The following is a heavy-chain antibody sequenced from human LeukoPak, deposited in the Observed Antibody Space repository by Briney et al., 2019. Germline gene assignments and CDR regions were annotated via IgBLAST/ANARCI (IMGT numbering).Heavy chain of an antibody. CDR3: VKGNSGYVRRYFDY. V-gene: IGHV3-64D*06. Sequence: PGGSLRLSCSASGFTFSSYAMHWVRQAPGKGLEYVSAISSNGGSTYYADSAKGRFTISRDNSKNTLYLQMSRLRAEDTAAYYCVKGNSGYVRRYFDYWGQGTLVTVSS. J-gene: IGHJ4*02. CDR1: GFTFSSYA. D-gene: IGHD5-12*01. CDR2: ISSNGGST.